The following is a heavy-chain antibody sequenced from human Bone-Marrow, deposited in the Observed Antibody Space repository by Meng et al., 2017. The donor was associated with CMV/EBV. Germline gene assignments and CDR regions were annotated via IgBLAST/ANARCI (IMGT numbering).Heavy chain of an antibody. CDR2: IIPILGIA. CDR1: GGTFSSYA. V-gene: IGHV1-69*10. J-gene: IGHJ3*02. CDR3: ARAGGGIIAFDI. Sequence: SVKVSCKASGGTFSSYAISWVRQAPGQGLEWMGGIIPILGIANYAQKFQGRVTITADKSTSTAYMELSSLRSEDTAVYYRARAGGGIIAFDIWGQGTTVTVSS. D-gene: IGHD3-10*01.